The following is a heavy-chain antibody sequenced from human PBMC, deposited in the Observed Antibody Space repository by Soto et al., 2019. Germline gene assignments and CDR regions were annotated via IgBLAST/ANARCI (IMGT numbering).Heavy chain of an antibody. J-gene: IGHJ6*02. CDR3: ARAPNNHDILTGYWRVMDV. CDR2: VYYGGST. D-gene: IGHD3-9*01. Sequence: SETLSLTCTVSGGSISGSRFHWAWIRQTPGKGLEWIGSVYYGGSTYYNPSLRSRVTISVDTSKNQFSLKLSAVTAADTAVYYCARAPNNHDILTGYWRVMDVWGQGTTVT. CDR1: GGSISGSRFH. V-gene: IGHV4-39*07.